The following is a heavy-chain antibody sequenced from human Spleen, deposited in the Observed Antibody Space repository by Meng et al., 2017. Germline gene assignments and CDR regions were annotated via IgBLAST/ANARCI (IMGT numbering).Heavy chain of an antibody. CDR2: ISYDGDND. D-gene: IGHD3-22*01. Sequence: GGSLRLSCAASGFTFSSCAIHWVRQAPGKGLEWVAVISYDGDNDYYADSVKGRFTISRDNSENTVYLQMNSLRVEDTAVYYCARPRVEYYDSGGYYSYWGQGTLVTVSS. CDR3: ARPRVEYYDSGGYYSY. J-gene: IGHJ4*02. CDR1: GFTFSSCA. V-gene: IGHV3-30*01.